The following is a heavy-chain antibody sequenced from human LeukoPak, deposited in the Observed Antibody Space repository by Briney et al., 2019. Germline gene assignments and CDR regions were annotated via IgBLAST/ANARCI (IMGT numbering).Heavy chain of an antibody. J-gene: IGHJ4*02. CDR3: ARKDVDTAMAFDY. CDR1: GGTFSSYA. Sequence: SVKVSCKASGGTFSSYAISWVRQAPGQGLEWMGGIIPIFGTANYAQKFQGRVTITADESTSTAYMELSSLRSEDTAVYYCARKDVDTAMAFDYWGQGTLVTVSS. V-gene: IGHV1-69*13. D-gene: IGHD5-18*01. CDR2: IIPIFGTA.